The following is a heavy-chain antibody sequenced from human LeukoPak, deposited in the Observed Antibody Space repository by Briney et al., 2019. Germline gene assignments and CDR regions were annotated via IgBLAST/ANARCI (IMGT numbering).Heavy chain of an antibody. CDR2: IYHSGST. CDR3: ARIGDYYNSSGYYPYCYYYYMDA. D-gene: IGHD3-22*01. J-gene: IGHJ6*03. V-gene: IGHV4-38-2*02. Sequence: SETLSLTCTVSGYSISSGYYWGWIRQPPGKGLEWIGSIYHSGSTYYNPSLKSRVTISVDTSKNQLSLKLRSVTAADTAVYNCARIGDYYNSSGYYPYCYYYYMDACGKGTTVTVSS. CDR1: GYSISSGYY.